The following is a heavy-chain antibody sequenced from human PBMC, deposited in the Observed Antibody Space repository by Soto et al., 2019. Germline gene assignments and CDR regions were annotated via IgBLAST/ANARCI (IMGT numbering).Heavy chain of an antibody. D-gene: IGHD4-17*01. CDR1: GGSISSGGYS. Sequence: QLQLQESGSGLVKPSQTLSLTCAVSGGSISSGGYSWSWIRQPPGKGLEWIGYIYHSGSTYYNPSLKSRVTISVDRSKNQFSLKLSSVTAADTAVYYCARATIYGGNPGRAWYFDLWGRGTLVTVSS. CDR2: IYHSGST. J-gene: IGHJ2*01. CDR3: ARATIYGGNPGRAWYFDL. V-gene: IGHV4-30-2*01.